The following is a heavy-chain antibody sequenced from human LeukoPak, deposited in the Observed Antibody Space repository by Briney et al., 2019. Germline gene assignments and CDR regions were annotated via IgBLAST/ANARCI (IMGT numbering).Heavy chain of an antibody. CDR3: ARNAPFDY. J-gene: IGHJ4*02. V-gene: IGHV3-7*01. CDR1: GFTYSTYW. Sequence: GGSLRLSSAASGFTYSTYWMSWVRQAPGKGLEWVANINQDGSEKYYVDSVRGRFTISRDNAKNSLYLQMNSLRGKDTAVYYCARNAPFDYWDQGTLVTVSS. CDR2: INQDGSEK.